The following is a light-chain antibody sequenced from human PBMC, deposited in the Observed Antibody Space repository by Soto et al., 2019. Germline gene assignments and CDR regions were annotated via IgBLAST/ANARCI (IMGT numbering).Light chain of an antibody. Sequence: EIVLTQSPATLSLSSGESATLSCRASQSVSSYLAWYQQRPGQAPRLLIYDISKRATGIPARFSGSGSGTDFTLTISRLEPEDFAVYYCQQRSNWWTFGQGTKVEIK. CDR3: QQRSNWWT. V-gene: IGKV3-11*01. CDR1: QSVSSY. CDR2: DIS. J-gene: IGKJ1*01.